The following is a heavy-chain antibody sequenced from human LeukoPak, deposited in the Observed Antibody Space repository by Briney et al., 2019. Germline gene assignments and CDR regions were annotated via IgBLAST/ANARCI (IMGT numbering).Heavy chain of an antibody. CDR3: ARYDTYYFDY. CDR2: INHSGST. D-gene: IGHD3-22*01. J-gene: IGHJ4*02. V-gene: IGHV4-34*01. Sequence: PSETLSLTCAVYGGSFSGYYWSWIRQPPGKGLEWIGEINHSGSTNYNPSLKSRVTISVDTSKNQFSLNLSSVTAADTAVYYCARYDTYYFDYWGQGTLVTVSS. CDR1: GGSFSGYY.